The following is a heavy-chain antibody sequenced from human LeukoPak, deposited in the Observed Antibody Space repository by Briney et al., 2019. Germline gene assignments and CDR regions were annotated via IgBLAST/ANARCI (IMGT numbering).Heavy chain of an antibody. D-gene: IGHD4-23*01. Sequence: PGGSLRLSCAASGSTFSRFWMYWVRQVPGKGLVWVSRINPDGRSTNYADSVRGRFTMSRDNAKNTLYLQMNSLRSDDTAIYYCTRILANTYGGGDCWGQGTLVTVSS. J-gene: IGHJ4*02. V-gene: IGHV3-74*01. CDR1: GSTFSRFW. CDR3: TRILANTYGGGDC. CDR2: INPDGRST.